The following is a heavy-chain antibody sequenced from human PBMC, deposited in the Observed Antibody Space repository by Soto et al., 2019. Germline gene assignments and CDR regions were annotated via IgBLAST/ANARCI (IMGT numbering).Heavy chain of an antibody. CDR3: ARSYWFDP. CDR1: GFTFSTYW. D-gene: IGHD1-1*01. Sequence: VGSLRLSCAASGFTFSTYWMHWVRQAPGKGLVWVSRIKSDGSSTSYADSVKGRFTISRDNAKNTLYLQMNSLRVEDTAVYYCARSYWFDPWGQGTLVTVSS. V-gene: IGHV3-74*01. J-gene: IGHJ5*01. CDR2: IKSDGSST.